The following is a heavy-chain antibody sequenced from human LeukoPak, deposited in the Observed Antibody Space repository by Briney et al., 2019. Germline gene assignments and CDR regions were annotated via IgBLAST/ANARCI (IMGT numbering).Heavy chain of an antibody. V-gene: IGHV1-69*05. D-gene: IGHD2-15*01. J-gene: IGHJ4*02. CDR1: GGTFISYA. Sequence: ASVKVSCKASGGTFISYAISWVRQAPGQGLEWMGRIIPIFGTANYAQKFQGRVTITTDESTSTAYMELSSLRSEDTAVYYCAGLGYCSGGSCYLPDYWGQGTLVTVSA. CDR3: AGLGYCSGGSCYLPDY. CDR2: IIPIFGTA.